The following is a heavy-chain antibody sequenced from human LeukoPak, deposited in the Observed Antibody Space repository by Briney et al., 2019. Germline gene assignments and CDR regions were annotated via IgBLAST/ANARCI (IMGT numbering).Heavy chain of an antibody. CDR1: GFTFDDYA. CDR3: AKDTYYDILTGYSPQGGFDY. Sequence: GGSLRLSCAASGFTFDDYAMHWVRHAPGKGLEWVSGISWNSGSIGYADSVEGRFTISRDNAKNSLYLQMNSLRAEDTALYYCAKDTYYDILTGYSPQGGFDYWGQGTLVTVSS. J-gene: IGHJ4*02. V-gene: IGHV3-9*01. D-gene: IGHD3-9*01. CDR2: ISWNSGSI.